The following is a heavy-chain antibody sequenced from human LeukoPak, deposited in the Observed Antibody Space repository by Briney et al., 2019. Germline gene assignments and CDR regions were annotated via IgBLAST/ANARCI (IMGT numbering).Heavy chain of an antibody. CDR3: ARVWHSVDTSDY. Sequence: SETLSLTCTVSGGSMGGYYWSWIRQTPGGGLEWIGYFYYTGLTRSNPSLKSRVTIRGDTSKNQFFLSLISMTAADTAVYYCARVWHSVDTSDYWGQGTLVTVSS. CDR2: FYYTGLT. V-gene: IGHV4-59*12. J-gene: IGHJ4*02. D-gene: IGHD5-18*01. CDR1: GGSMGGYY.